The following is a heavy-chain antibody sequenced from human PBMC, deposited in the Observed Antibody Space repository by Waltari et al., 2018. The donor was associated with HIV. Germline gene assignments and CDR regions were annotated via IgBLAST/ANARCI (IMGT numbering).Heavy chain of an antibody. Sequence: QLQLQGSGPGLVKPSETLSLTCTVSGGSISSSSYYWGWIRQPPGKGLEWIGSISYSGTTYYNPSLKSRVTISVDTSKNQFSLKLSSVTAADTAVYYCARQTTPPTTLIDYWGQGTLVTVSS. V-gene: IGHV4-39*01. J-gene: IGHJ4*02. CDR1: GGSISSSSYY. CDR2: ISYSGTT. CDR3: ARQTTPPTTLIDY. D-gene: IGHD1-26*01.